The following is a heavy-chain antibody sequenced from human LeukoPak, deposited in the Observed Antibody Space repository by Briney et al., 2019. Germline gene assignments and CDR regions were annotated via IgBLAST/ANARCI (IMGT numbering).Heavy chain of an antibody. CDR2: TYYGGST. Sequence: PSETLSLTCTVSGDSMTSSNHYWVWLRQPPGKGLEWIGSTYYGGSTHYNPSLKSRFTISQPTSKNQFSLKVNTVTAADTAVYHCARRSHCTGDSCYPVWGQGTTVTVSS. V-gene: IGHV4-39*01. D-gene: IGHD2-15*01. CDR1: GDSMTSSNHY. CDR3: ARRSHCTGDSCYPV. J-gene: IGHJ6*02.